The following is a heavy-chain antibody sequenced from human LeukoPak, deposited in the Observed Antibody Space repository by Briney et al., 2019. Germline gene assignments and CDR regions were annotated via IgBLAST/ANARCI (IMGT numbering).Heavy chain of an antibody. V-gene: IGHV1-69*05. CDR3: ARERSIFGVVIGSAAFDI. D-gene: IGHD3-3*01. Sequence: ASVKVSCKASGGTFSSYAISWVRQAPGQGLEWLGGIIPIFGTANYAQKFQGRVTITTDESTSTAYMELSSLRSEDTAVYYCARERSIFGVVIGSAAFDIWGQGTMVTVSS. CDR2: IIPIFGTA. CDR1: GGTFSSYA. J-gene: IGHJ3*02.